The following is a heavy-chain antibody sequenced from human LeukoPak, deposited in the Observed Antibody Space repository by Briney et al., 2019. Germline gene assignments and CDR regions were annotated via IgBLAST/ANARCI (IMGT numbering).Heavy chain of an antibody. CDR3: AKGLRTGVGPYMGYHYYMEV. CDR2: INDSGDGT. Sequence: GGSLRLSCAASGFTFSSYAMSWVRQAPGKGLKWGSTINDSGDGTYYADSVKGRFTISRDNSYNTVSLQMNSLRDEDTGVYYCAKGLRTGVGPYMGYHYYMEVWGRGATVTVSS. CDR1: GFTFSSYA. V-gene: IGHV3-23*01. J-gene: IGHJ6*03. D-gene: IGHD3-16*01.